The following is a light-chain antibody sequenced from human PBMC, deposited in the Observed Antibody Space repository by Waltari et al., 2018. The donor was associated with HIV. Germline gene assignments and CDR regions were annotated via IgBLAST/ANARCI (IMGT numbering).Light chain of an antibody. CDR3: QQRNHWPLT. Sequence: EDVLTQSPATLSLSPGERATLSCRARQSVSSFLAWYQQKPGQAPRLLIYAASNRATGIPARFSGSGSGTDFTLTISSLEPEDFALYFCQQRNHWPLTFGPGTRVDIK. CDR1: QSVSSF. CDR2: AAS. J-gene: IGKJ3*01. V-gene: IGKV3-11*01.